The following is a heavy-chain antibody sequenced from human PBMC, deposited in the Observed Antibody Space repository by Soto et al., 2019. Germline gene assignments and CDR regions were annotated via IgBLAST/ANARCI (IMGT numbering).Heavy chain of an antibody. J-gene: IGHJ4*02. Sequence: EVQLVESGGGLVQPGGSLRLSCAASGFTFSSYSRNWVRQAPGKGLEWVSYISSSSSTIYYADSVKGRFTISRDNAKNALYLQMNSLRAEDTAVYYCARDLAVGGYWGQGTLVTVSS. CDR1: GFTFSSYS. CDR3: ARDLAVGGY. CDR2: ISSSSSTI. D-gene: IGHD2-21*01. V-gene: IGHV3-48*01.